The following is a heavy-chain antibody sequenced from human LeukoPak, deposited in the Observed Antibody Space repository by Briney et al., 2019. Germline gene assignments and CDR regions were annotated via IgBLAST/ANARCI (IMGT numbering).Heavy chain of an antibody. D-gene: IGHD2-15*01. V-gene: IGHV3-23*01. CDR3: ARPRLEYCSGGSCFDAFDI. CDR1: AFTLSTYA. J-gene: IGHJ3*02. Sequence: GGSLRLSCAASAFTLSTYAMSWVRQAPGKGLEWVSGISSSGGSTVYADSVKGRFTISRDNFRTTVFLQMNSLRAEDTAVYSCARPRLEYCSGGSCFDAFDIWGQGTMVTVSS. CDR2: ISSSGGST.